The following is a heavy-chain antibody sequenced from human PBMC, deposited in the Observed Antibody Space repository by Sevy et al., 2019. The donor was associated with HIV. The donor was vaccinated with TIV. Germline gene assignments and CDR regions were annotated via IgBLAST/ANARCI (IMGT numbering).Heavy chain of an antibody. V-gene: IGHV3-53*01. Sequence: GGSLRLSCAASGFTVSSNYMSWVRQAPGKGLEWVSVIYSGGSTYYADSVKGRFTISRDNSTNTLYLQMNSLRAEDTAVYYCARDRQDRYYYYGMDVWGQGTTVTVSS. D-gene: IGHD6-6*01. J-gene: IGHJ6*02. CDR1: GFTVSSNY. CDR3: ARDRQDRYYYYGMDV. CDR2: IYSGGST.